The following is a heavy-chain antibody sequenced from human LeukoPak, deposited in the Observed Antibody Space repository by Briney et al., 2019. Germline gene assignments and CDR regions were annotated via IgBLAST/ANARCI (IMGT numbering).Heavy chain of an antibody. D-gene: IGHD3-16*01. CDR2: ISGSGGTT. V-gene: IGHV3-23*01. CDR3: AKGGSIWTYYFDY. J-gene: IGHJ4*02. Sequence: ETLSLTCAVYGGSFSGYYWSWIRQAPGKGLEWVSAISGSGGTTYYADSVKGRFTISRDNSKNTLYLQMNSLRAEDTAVYYCAKGGSIWTYYFDYWGQGTLVTVSS. CDR1: GGSFSGYY.